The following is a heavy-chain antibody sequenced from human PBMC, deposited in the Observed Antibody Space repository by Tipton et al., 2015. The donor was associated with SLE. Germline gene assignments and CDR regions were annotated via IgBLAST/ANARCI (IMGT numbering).Heavy chain of an antibody. CDR3: ARGDPNYDSSAYLIPDGDALDF. CDR2: ISGSGGST. D-gene: IGHD3-22*01. V-gene: IGHV3-23*01. Sequence: SLRLSCAASGFTLSSYGMSWVRQAPGKGLEWVSGISGSGGSTNYAQKFQGRVTMTRDTSTSTVYMELSSLRSEDTAVYYCARGDPNYDSSAYLIPDGDALDFWGQGTMVTVSS. J-gene: IGHJ3*01. CDR1: GFTLSSYG.